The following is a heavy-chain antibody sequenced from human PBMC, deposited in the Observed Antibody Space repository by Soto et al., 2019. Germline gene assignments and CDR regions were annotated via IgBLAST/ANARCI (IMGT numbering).Heavy chain of an antibody. J-gene: IGHJ4*02. CDR1: GFTFSSYG. D-gene: IGHD6-13*01. V-gene: IGHV3-23*01. Sequence: PGGSLRLSCAASGFTFSSYGMSWVRQAPGKGLEWVSVISGSGGSTYYADSVKGRFTISRDNSKNTLYLQMNSLRAEDTAVHYCARDSGSWYFIFDYWGQGTQVTVSS. CDR2: ISGSGGST. CDR3: ARDSGSWYFIFDY.